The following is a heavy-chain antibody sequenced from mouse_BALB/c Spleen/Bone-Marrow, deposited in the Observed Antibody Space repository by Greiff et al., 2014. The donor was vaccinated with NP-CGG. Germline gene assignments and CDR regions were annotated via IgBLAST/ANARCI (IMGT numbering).Heavy chain of an antibody. CDR2: IYPGDGVT. V-gene: IGHV1-80*01. D-gene: IGHD4-1*01. Sequence: QVQLKESGAELVRPGSSVKISCKASGYAFSSYWMNWVKQRPGQGLEWIGQIYPGDGVTNYNGNFKDKATLTTDKSSTTAYMQLSSLTSEDSAVYFCARGGRLTGYYFDYWGQGTTLTVSS. J-gene: IGHJ2*01. CDR3: ARGGRLTGYYFDY. CDR1: GYAFSSYW.